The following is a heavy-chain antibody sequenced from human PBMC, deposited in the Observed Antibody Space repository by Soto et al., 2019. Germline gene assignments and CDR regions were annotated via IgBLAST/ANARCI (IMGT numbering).Heavy chain of an antibody. J-gene: IGHJ4*02. CDR2: TYYRSKWYS. D-gene: IGHD6-13*01. CDR3: ARLIGNSWLDY. CDR1: VDLLSCYCLV. V-gene: IGHV6-1*01. Sequence: SQTLSLNCSISVDLLSCYCLVLHRIRQSPLGGFEWLGRTYYRSKWYSEYVISVQSRITVNADTSKNLVSLQLDSVTPDDTAVYYCARLIGNSWLDYWGQGTLVTVSS.